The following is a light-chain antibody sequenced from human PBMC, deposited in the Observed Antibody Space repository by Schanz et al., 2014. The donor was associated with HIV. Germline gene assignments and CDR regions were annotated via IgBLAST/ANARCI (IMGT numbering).Light chain of an antibody. CDR3: QQYYSSPQT. J-gene: IGKJ2*01. CDR1: QSVLYSSNNKNY. V-gene: IGKV4-1*01. CDR2: WAS. Sequence: DIVMTQSPDSLAVSLGERATINCESSQSVLYSSNNKNYLAWYQQKPGQPPKLLIYWASTRESGVPDRFSGSGSGTDFTLTISSLQAEDVAVYYCQQYYSSPQTFGQGTKLDIK.